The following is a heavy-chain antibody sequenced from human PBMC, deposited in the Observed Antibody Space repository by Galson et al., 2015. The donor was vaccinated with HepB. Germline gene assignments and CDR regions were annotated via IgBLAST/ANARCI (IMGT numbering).Heavy chain of an antibody. D-gene: IGHD7-27*01. Sequence: SLRLSCAASGFTFSSYAMSWVRQAPGKGLEWVSTINSAGSHYADSVKGRFTISRDNAKNSLYLQMNSLRAEDAAVYYCARDDPGSHLDYWGQGTLVTVSS. V-gene: IGHV3-21*01. CDR1: GFTFSSYA. CDR2: INSAGSH. CDR3: ARDDPGSHLDY. J-gene: IGHJ4*02.